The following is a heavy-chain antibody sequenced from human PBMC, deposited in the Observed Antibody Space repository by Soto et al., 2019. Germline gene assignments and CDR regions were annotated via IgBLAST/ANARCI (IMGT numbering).Heavy chain of an antibody. CDR1: GCNFSTSW. Sequence: PGGSLRRSCAAGGCNFSTSWMHWVRQAPGKGLMWISRINTDGNSIAYADSLKGLLTSSRDNAKNTMSLQMNSLRAEDPAVYYCVNSLFASYFSLWGQGALVTVSS. D-gene: IGHD3-10*01. J-gene: IGHJ4*02. V-gene: IGHV3-74*01. CDR3: VNSLFASYFSL. CDR2: INTDGNSI.